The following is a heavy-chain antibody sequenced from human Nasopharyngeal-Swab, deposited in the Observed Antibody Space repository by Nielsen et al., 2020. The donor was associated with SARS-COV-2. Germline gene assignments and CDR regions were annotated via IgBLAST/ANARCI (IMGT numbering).Heavy chain of an antibody. CDR3: AREYYYGSGSYLGY. CDR2: IYYSGST. D-gene: IGHD3-10*01. J-gene: IGHJ4*02. Sequence: SETLSLTCAVSGGSISSGGYYWGWIRQPPGKGLEWIGSIYYSGSTYYNPSLKSRVTISVDTSKNQFSLKLSSVTAADTAVYYCAREYYYGSGSYLGYWGQGTLVTVSS. CDR1: GGSISSGGYY. V-gene: IGHV4-39*02.